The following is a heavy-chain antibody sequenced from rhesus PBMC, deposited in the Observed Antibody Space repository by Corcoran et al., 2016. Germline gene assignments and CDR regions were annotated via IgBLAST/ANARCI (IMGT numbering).Heavy chain of an antibody. D-gene: IGHD1-44*01. CDR3: ASDLHDY. Sequence: QVQLQESGPGLVRPSETLSLTCAVSGGSFSSYWWSWIRQPPGKGRDWIGGIQGNSEDTNYNPSLKSRVTISKDASKNQFSLKLSSVTAADTAVYYCASDLHDYWGQGVLVAVSS. V-gene: IGHV4-80*01. CDR2: IQGNSEDT. J-gene: IGHJ4*01. CDR1: GGSFSSYW.